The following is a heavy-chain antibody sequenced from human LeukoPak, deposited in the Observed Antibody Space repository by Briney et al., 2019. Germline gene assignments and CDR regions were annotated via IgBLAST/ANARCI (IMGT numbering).Heavy chain of an antibody. CDR2: IYYSGST. CDR3: ARVRTYSSSWRYYYYYMDV. D-gene: IGHD6-13*01. V-gene: IGHV4-59*01. Sequence: SETLSLTCAVYGGSFSGYYWSWIRQPPGKGLEWIGYIYYSGSTNYNPSLKSRVTISVDTSKNQFSLKLSSVTAADTAVYYCARVRTYSSSWRYYYYYMDVWGKGTTVTISS. J-gene: IGHJ6*03. CDR1: GGSFSGYY.